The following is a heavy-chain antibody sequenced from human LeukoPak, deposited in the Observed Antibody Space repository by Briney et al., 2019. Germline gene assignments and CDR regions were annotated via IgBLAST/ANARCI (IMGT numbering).Heavy chain of an antibody. Sequence: GGSLRLSCAASWCTVSTNCMTWVRQAPGKGLEWVSTIYSGGTTYYADSVVGRFTISRHNSRNTLYLQINSLRAEDTAVYYCARVDTVMAYYFDLWGQGTLVTVSS. CDR1: WCTVSTNC. J-gene: IGHJ4*02. V-gene: IGHV3-53*04. CDR3: ARVDTVMAYYFDL. CDR2: IYSGGTT. D-gene: IGHD5-18*01.